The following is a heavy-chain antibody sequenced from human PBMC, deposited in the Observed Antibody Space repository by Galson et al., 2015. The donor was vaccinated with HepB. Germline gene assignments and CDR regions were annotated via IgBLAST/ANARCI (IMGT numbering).Heavy chain of an antibody. CDR3: ARDVAAAGKFGGMDV. Sequence: SLRLSCAASGFTFSSYWMSWVRQAPGKGLEWVANIKQDGSEKYYVDSVKGRFTISRDNAKNSLYLQMNSLRAEDTAVYYCARDVAAAGKFGGMDVWGQGTTVTVSS. D-gene: IGHD6-13*01. V-gene: IGHV3-7*03. CDR1: GFTFSSYW. CDR2: IKQDGSEK. J-gene: IGHJ6*02.